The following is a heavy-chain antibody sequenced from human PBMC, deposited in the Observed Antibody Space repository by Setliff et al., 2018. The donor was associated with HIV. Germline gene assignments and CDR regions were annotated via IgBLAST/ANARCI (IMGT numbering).Heavy chain of an antibody. J-gene: IGHJ4*02. Sequence: KPSETLSLTCAVYGGSFSGYYWSWIRQSPGKGLEWIGEINHTGSTNYIPSLKSRLTMSVDTSKNQFSLKLSSVTAADTAVYFCAREAMYYYDTSGHPQGFDYWGQGTLVTVSS. CDR2: INHTGST. V-gene: IGHV4-34*01. CDR3: AREAMYYYDTSGHPQGFDY. D-gene: IGHD3-22*01. CDR1: GGSFSGYY.